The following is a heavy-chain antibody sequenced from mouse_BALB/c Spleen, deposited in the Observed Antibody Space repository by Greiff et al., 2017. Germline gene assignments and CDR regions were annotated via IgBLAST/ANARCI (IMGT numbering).Heavy chain of an antibody. CDR3: TREDDGDYFDY. CDR1: GYTFTDYE. D-gene: IGHD2-3*01. Sequence: QVQLQQSGAELVRPGASVTLSCKASGYTFTDYEMHWVKQTPVHGLEWIGAIDPETGGTAYNQKFKGKATLTADKSSSTAYMELRSLTSDDSAVYYCTREDDGDYFDYWGQGTTLTVSS. V-gene: IGHV1-15*01. J-gene: IGHJ2*01. CDR2: IDPETGGT.